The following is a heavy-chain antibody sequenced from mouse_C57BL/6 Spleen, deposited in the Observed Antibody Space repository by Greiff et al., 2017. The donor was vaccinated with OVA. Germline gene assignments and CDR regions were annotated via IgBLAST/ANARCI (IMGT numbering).Heavy chain of an antibody. CDR1: AYTFTDYE. CDR3: TSRLVDY. CDR2: IDPETGGT. V-gene: IGHV1-15*01. D-gene: IGHD3-2*02. Sequence: VQLQQSGAELVRPGASVTLSCKASAYTFTDYEMHWVKQTPVHGLEWIGAIDPETGGTAYNQKFKGKAILTADKSSSTAYMELRSLTSADSAVYYCTSRLVDYWGQGTTLTVSS. J-gene: IGHJ2*01.